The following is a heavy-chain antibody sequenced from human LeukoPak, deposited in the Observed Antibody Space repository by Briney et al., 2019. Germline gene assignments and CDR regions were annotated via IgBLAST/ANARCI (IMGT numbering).Heavy chain of an antibody. CDR3: AKTRPLDSSSWSHGDY. D-gene: IGHD6-13*01. J-gene: IGHJ4*02. Sequence: GGSLRLSCAASGFTFSSYSMNWVRQAPGKGLEWVSYISSSSSTIYYADSVKGRFTISRDNAKNSLYLQMNSLRAEDTAVYYCAKTRPLDSSSWSHGDYWGQGTLVTVSS. V-gene: IGHV3-48*01. CDR1: GFTFSSYS. CDR2: ISSSSSTI.